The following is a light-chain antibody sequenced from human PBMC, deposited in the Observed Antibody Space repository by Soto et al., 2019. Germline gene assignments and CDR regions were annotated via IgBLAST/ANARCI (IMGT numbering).Light chain of an antibody. J-gene: IGKJ2*01. CDR3: QQYDGSLPYT. CDR2: GVS. Sequence: EIVLTQSPGTLSLSTGERATLSCRASQTVRNSYLAWYQQKPGQAPRPLLYGVSARATDIPARFSGSGAGTDFTLTISRLKPEDFAVFYCQQYDGSLPYTFGQGTKLEIK. CDR1: QTVRNSY. V-gene: IGKV3-20*01.